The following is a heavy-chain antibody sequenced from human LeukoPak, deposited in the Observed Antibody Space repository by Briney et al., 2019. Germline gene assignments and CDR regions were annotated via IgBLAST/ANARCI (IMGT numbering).Heavy chain of an antibody. CDR1: GYTFTSYD. D-gene: IGHD1-26*01. CDR2: MNPNSGNT. CDR3: AAVGAGSFDP. V-gene: IGHV1-8*01. J-gene: IGHJ5*02. Sequence: ASVKVSCTASGYTFTSYDINWVRQATGQGLEWMGWMNPNSGNTGYAQKFQGRVTMTEDTSTDTAYMELSSLRSEDTAVYYCAAVGAGSFDPWGQGTLVTVSS.